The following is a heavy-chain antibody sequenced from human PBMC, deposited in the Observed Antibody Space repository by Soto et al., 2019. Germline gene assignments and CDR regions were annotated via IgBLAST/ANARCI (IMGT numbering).Heavy chain of an antibody. V-gene: IGHV4-39*01. J-gene: IGHJ4*02. CDR2: IYYGGSS. CDR3: ARHGSY. Sequence: PSETLSLTCAVSGVSISSSSHYWGWIRQPPGKGLAWIGTIYYGGSSYSNPSLKSRVTISLDTSKNQFSLTLTSVTAADTAVYYCARHGSYWGQGTLVTVSS. CDR1: GVSISSSSHY.